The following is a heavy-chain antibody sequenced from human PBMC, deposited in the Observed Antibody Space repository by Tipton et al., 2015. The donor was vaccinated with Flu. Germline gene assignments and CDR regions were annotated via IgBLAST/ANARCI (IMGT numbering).Heavy chain of an antibody. V-gene: IGHV1-46*01. Sequence: VQLVQSGTEVKKPGASVKVSCKASGYTLTSYYLHWVRQAPGQGLEWMGVINPDTGRTTYAQSFQGRVTMTRDTSTSTVYMEVSRLKSEDTAVFYCARAYVILGVVNFDYWGQGTLVTVSS. J-gene: IGHJ4*02. CDR2: INPDTGRT. CDR1: GYTLTSYY. CDR3: ARAYVILGVVNFDY. D-gene: IGHD3-3*01.